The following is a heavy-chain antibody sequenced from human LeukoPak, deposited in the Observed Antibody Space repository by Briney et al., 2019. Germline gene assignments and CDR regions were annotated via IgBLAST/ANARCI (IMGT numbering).Heavy chain of an antibody. D-gene: IGHD3-3*01. Sequence: PGGSLRLSCAASGFTFSSYSMNWVRQAPGKGLEWVSSISSSSSYIYYADSVKGRFTISRDNAKNSLYLQMNSLRAEDTAVCYCARDKITIFGVVIPLYGMDVWGQGTTVTVSS. J-gene: IGHJ6*02. CDR3: ARDKITIFGVVIPLYGMDV. CDR1: GFTFSSYS. CDR2: ISSSSSYI. V-gene: IGHV3-21*01.